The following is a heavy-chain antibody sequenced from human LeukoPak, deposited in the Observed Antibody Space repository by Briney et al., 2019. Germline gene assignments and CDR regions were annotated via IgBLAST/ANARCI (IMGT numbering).Heavy chain of an antibody. Sequence: PGGSLRLSCAASGFTFSSYSMNWVRQAPGKGLEWVSSISSSSSYIYYADSVKGRFTISRDNAKNSLYLQMNSLRAEDTAVYYCASVYGSGSYFDYWGQGTLVTVSS. V-gene: IGHV3-21*01. D-gene: IGHD3-10*01. CDR3: ASVYGSGSYFDY. J-gene: IGHJ4*02. CDR2: ISSSSSYI. CDR1: GFTFSSYS.